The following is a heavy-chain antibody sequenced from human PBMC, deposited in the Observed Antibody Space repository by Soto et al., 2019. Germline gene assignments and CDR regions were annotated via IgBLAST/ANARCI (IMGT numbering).Heavy chain of an antibody. CDR1: GFIFSDYG. CDR2: IYYDGSNT. CDR3: ARAFAQWCGQPPWRS. J-gene: IGHJ5*01. Sequence: GGSLRLSCAASGFIFSDYGMHWVRQAPGKGLDWLAVIYYDGSNTYYADSVRGRFTISRDNSDSTVFLEMNGLRAEDSAAYYCARAFAQWCGQPPWRSWGRGTVVTVSS. V-gene: IGHV3-33*01. D-gene: IGHD2-8*01.